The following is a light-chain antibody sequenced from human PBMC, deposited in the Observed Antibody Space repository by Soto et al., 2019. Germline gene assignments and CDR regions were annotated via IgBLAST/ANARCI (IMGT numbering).Light chain of an antibody. CDR1: QSVSRN. J-gene: IGKJ4*01. CDR3: QPYNNWPLT. Sequence: ETVMTQSPATLSVSPGERATLSCRASQSVSRNFAWYQQRPGQAPRLLIYGASTRATGVPARFSGSGSGTEFALTNSSLQSEDFAVYFCQPYNNWPLTFGGGTKVEIK. V-gene: IGKV3-15*01. CDR2: GAS.